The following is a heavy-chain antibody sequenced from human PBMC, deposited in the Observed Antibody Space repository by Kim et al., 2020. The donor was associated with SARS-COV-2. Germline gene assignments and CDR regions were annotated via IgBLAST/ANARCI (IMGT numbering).Heavy chain of an antibody. D-gene: IGHD3-22*01. CDR1: GFTFSRRA. V-gene: IGHV3-23*01. CDR3: AKAHPSSGWPAFDS. CDR2: VNNGGNA. Sequence: GGSLRLSCTASGFTFSRRAMSWVRQAPGKGLEWVAFVNNGGNAYYADSVKGRFTVSRDLTKDTLYLQMNSLRAEDKALYYCAKAHPSSGWPAFDSWGQGPLVTVSS. J-gene: IGHJ4*02.